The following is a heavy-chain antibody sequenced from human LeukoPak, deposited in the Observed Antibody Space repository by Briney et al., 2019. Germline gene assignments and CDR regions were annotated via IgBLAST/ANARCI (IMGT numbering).Heavy chain of an antibody. V-gene: IGHV4-39*07. CDR1: GGSISSSSYY. D-gene: IGHD5-12*01. CDR3: ARVRGGYESFDY. CDR2: IYYSGST. J-gene: IGHJ4*02. Sequence: SETLSLTCTVSGGSISSSSYYWGWIRQPPGKGLEWIGSIYYSGSTNYNPSLKSRVTISVDTSKNQFSLKLSSVTAADTAVYYCARVRGGYESFDYWGQGTLVTVSS.